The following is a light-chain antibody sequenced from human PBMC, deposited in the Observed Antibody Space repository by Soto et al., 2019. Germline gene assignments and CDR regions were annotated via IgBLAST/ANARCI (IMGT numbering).Light chain of an antibody. V-gene: IGKV1-5*01. Sequence: IQRTKSPSTLSPSAGDRVTITCRASQSISSWLAWYQQKPGKAPKLLIYDASSLQSGVPSRFSGSGSGTEFTLTISSLQPDDFATYYCQQYSTYWTFGQGTKVDI. J-gene: IGKJ1*01. CDR1: QSISSW. CDR3: QQYSTYWT. CDR2: DAS.